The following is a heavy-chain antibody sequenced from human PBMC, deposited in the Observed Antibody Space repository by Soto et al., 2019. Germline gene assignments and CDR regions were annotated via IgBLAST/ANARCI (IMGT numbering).Heavy chain of an antibody. CDR3: AHHPYYGLGSYSFDY. CDR2: IYWDDDK. CDR1: GFSLTTSGVG. V-gene: IGHV2-5*02. J-gene: IGHJ4*02. D-gene: IGHD3-10*01. Sequence: QITLKESGPTLVRPTQTLTLTCTFSGFSLTTSGVGVGWIRQPPGKALEWLAVIYWDDDKRYSSSLKSRLTITKDTSKNKVVRTMTKMDPVDTATYYCAHHPYYGLGSYSFDYWGQGTLVTVS.